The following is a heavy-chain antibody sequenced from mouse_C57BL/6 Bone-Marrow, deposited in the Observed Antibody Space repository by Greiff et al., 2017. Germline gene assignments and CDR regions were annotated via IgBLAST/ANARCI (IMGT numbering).Heavy chain of an antibody. CDR3: ARENAQSNYFDY. D-gene: IGHD3-2*02. CDR2: IDPNSGGI. V-gene: IGHV1-72*01. CDR1: GFTFTSYW. J-gene: IGHJ2*01. Sequence: QVQLQQPGAELVKPGASVKLSCKASGFTFTSYWMHWVKQRPGRGLEWIGRIDPNSGGIKYNEKFKSKATLTVDKPSSTGYMQLSSLTSEDSAVYYCARENAQSNYFDYWGQGTTLTVSS.